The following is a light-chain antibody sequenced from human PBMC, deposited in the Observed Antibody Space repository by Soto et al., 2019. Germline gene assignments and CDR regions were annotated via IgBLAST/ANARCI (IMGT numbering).Light chain of an antibody. Sequence: DIQMTQSPSTLPASVGGRVTITCRXSQSISTWLAWYQQKPGKAPKLLIYDASSLESGAPSRFSGSGSGTDFTLTISSLEPEDFAVYYCQQRSNWPPEITFGQGTRLEIK. CDR1: QSISTW. CDR3: QQRSNWPPEIT. J-gene: IGKJ5*01. V-gene: IGKV1-5*01. CDR2: DAS.